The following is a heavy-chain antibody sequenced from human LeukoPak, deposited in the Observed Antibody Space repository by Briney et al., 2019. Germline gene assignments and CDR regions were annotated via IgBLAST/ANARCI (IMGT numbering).Heavy chain of an antibody. CDR2: ISAYNGNT. CDR3: AREPYCSNTSCLGIDY. D-gene: IGHD2-2*01. V-gene: IGHV1-18*04. CDR1: GYTFTGYY. J-gene: IGHJ4*02. Sequence: ASVKVSCKASGYTFTGYYMHWVRQAPGQGLEWMGWISAYNGNTNYAQKLQGRVTMTTDTSTSTAYMELRSLRSDDTAVYYCAREPYCSNTSCLGIDYWGQGTLVTVSS.